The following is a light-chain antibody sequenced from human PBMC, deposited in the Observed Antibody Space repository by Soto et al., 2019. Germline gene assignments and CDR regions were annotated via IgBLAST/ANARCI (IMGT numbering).Light chain of an antibody. CDR2: WAS. Sequence: DIVMTQSPDSLAVSLGERATINCKSSQSVLYSSNKKNYLAWYQQKPGRPPTLLIYWASTRASGVPDRSSGSGSGIDLTRTISSLQAADVALYDRQQYHTTPLTFGPGTEVNI. J-gene: IGKJ3*01. CDR1: QSVLYSSNKKNY. V-gene: IGKV4-1*01. CDR3: QQYHTTPLT.